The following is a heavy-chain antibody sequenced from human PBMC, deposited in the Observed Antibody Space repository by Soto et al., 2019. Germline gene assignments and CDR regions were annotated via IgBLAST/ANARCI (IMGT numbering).Heavy chain of an antibody. Sequence: QVQLQESGPGLVKPSETLSLTCTVYGGSINSYYWSWIRQPPGKGLEWIGYVYYSGSTNYNPSLKSRVTISVDRSKNQFSLKVKSVTAADTAMYYCARGKEMATTPFDSWGQGTLVTVSS. CDR1: GGSINSYY. CDR2: VYYSGST. CDR3: ARGKEMATTPFDS. D-gene: IGHD1-1*01. J-gene: IGHJ4*02. V-gene: IGHV4-59*01.